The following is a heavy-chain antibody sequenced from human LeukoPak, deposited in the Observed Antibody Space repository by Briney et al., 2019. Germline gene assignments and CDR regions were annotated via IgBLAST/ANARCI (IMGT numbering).Heavy chain of an antibody. Sequence: GGSLRLSCAVSGITLSNYGMSWVRQAPGKGLEWVAGISGSGGATNYADSVKGRFTISRDHPKNTLYLQMNSQRAEDTAIYYCARDQGALDIWGQGTMVTVSS. CDR3: ARDQGALDI. CDR2: ISGSGGAT. CDR1: GITLSNYG. J-gene: IGHJ3*02. V-gene: IGHV3-23*01.